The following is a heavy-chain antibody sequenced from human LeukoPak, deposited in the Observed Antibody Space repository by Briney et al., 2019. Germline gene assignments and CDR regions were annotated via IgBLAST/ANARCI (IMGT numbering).Heavy chain of an antibody. V-gene: IGHV3-13*05. CDR3: VRESNESPWAFDY. Sequence: GGSLRLSCAASGFTFSRYDMHWVRQPTGKGLEWVSAFGSAVDPSYPASVKGRFTISRENAKNSLYLQMNSLRAGDTAVYYCVRESNESPWAFDYWGQGTLVIVSS. CDR2: FGSAVDP. D-gene: IGHD2-8*01. CDR1: GFTFSRYD. J-gene: IGHJ4*02.